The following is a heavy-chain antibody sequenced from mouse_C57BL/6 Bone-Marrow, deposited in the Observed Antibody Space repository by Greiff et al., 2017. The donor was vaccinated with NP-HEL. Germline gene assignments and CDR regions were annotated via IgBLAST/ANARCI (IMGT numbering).Heavy chain of an antibody. J-gene: IGHJ3*01. V-gene: IGHV7-3*01. CDR1: GFTFTDYY. Sequence: DVHLVESGGGLVQPGGSLSLSCAASGFTFTDYYMSWVRQPPGKALEWLGFIRNKANGYTTEYSASVKGRFTISRDNSQSILYLQMNALRAEDRATYYCARAIYYGSSCWFAYWGQGTLVTVSA. CDR3: ARAIYYGSSCWFAY. D-gene: IGHD1-1*01. CDR2: IRNKANGYTT.